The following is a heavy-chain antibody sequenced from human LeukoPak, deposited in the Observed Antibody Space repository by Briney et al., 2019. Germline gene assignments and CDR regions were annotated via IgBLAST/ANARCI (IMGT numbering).Heavy chain of an antibody. J-gene: IGHJ4*02. CDR2: ISYDGSNK. CDR1: GFTFSSYA. Sequence: GRSLRLSCAASGFTFSSYAMHWVRQAPGKGLEWVAVISYDGSNKYYADSVKGRFTISRDNSKNTLYLQMNSPRAEDTAVYYCARDRWLVPDYWGQGTLVTVSS. CDR3: ARDRWLVPDY. V-gene: IGHV3-30*04. D-gene: IGHD6-19*01.